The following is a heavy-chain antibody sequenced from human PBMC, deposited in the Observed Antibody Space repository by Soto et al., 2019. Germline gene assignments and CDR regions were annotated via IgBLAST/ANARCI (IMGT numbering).Heavy chain of an antibody. V-gene: IGHV3-23*01. CDR3: ARDRRPDGRWDIDY. J-gene: IGHJ4*02. CDR1: GFAFSTYT. CDR2: IYGDATEA. Sequence: EEQLLESGGCLVQPGGSLRLSCAASGFAFSTYTMNWVRQAPGKGLEWVSGIYGDATEAYYADSVRGRFIISRDNSKNTLLLQMNGLRAEDTAVYYCARDRRPDGRWDIDYWGQGTLVTVSS. D-gene: IGHD1-1*01.